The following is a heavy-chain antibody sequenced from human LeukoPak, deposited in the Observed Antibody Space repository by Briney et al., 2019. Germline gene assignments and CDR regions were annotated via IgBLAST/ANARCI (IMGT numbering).Heavy chain of an antibody. CDR3: ARDQSSLYHYYMDV. V-gene: IGHV4-39*07. D-gene: IGHD2/OR15-2a*01. Sequence: SQTLSLTCTVSGASISSSRYYWGWIRQPPEKGLEWIGSIYYTGCTYYNPPLKSRITISADTSKNQFSLRLTSVTAADTAVYYCARDQSSLYHYYMDVWGKGTTVTVSS. J-gene: IGHJ6*03. CDR2: IYYTGCT. CDR1: GASISSSRYY.